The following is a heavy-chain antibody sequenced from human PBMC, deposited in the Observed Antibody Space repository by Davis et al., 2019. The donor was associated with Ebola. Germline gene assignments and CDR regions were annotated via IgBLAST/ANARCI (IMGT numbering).Heavy chain of an antibody. J-gene: IGHJ4*02. Sequence: SETLSLTCTVSGGSISSYYWSWIRQPPGKGLEWIGYICHSGSTNHNPSLKSRATISGDMSRNQFSLTLNSVTAADTAMYYCATTPRYSNYGGYFDNWGQGNLVTVSS. CDR2: ICHSGST. V-gene: IGHV4-59*03. CDR1: GGSISSYY. CDR3: ATTPRYSNYGGYFDN. D-gene: IGHD5-18*01.